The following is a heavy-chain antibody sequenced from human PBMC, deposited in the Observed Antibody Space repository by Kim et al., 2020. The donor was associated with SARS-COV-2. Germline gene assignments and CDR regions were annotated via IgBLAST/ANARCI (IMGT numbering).Heavy chain of an antibody. CDR3: NTDRFY. CDR2: SDGGTT. V-gene: IGHV3-15*01. J-gene: IGHJ4*02. Sequence: SDGGTTDYAAPVTGRFTISRDDSKNTLYLQMNRLKTEDTALYYCNTDRFYWGQGTLVTVSS.